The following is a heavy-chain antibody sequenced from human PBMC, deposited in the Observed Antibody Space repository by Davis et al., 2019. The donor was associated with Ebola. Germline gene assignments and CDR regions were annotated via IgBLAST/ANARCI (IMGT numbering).Heavy chain of an antibody. CDR1: AGSVSSGSYY. CDR3: ARNDFWSGSHFDY. Sequence: PSETLSLTCTVSAGSVSSGSYYWSWIRQPPGKGLEWIGYIYCSGSTNYNPSLKSRVTISVDTSKNQFSLKLSSVTAADTAVYYCARNDFWSGSHFDYWGQGTLVTVSS. J-gene: IGHJ4*02. D-gene: IGHD3-3*01. CDR2: IYCSGST. V-gene: IGHV4-61*01.